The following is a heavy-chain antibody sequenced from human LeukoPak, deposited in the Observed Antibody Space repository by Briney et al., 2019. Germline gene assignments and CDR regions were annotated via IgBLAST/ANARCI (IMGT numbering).Heavy chain of an antibody. D-gene: IGHD5-24*01. V-gene: IGHV3-23*01. J-gene: IGHJ5*02. CDR3: AREAADGYVFGEFDP. CDR2: ISGSGGST. CDR1: GFTFSSYA. Sequence: PGGSLRLSCAASGFTFSSYAMSWVRQAPGKGLEWVSDISGSGGSTYYADSVKGRFTISRDNSKNTLYLQMNSLRAEDTAVYYCAREAADGYVFGEFDPWGQGTLVTVSS.